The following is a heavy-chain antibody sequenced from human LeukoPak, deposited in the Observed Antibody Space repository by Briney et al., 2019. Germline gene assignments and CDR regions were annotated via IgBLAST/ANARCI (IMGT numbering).Heavy chain of an antibody. CDR3: ARGVYSNNWFDP. CDR2: IIPIFGTA. CDR1: GGTFISYA. V-gene: IGHV1-69*13. J-gene: IGHJ5*02. Sequence: VASVKVSCKASGGTFISYAISWVRQAPGQGLEWMGGIIPIFGTANYAQKFQGRVTITADESTSTAYMELSSLRSEDTAVYYCARGVYSNNWFDPWGQGTLVTVSS. D-gene: IGHD1-26*01.